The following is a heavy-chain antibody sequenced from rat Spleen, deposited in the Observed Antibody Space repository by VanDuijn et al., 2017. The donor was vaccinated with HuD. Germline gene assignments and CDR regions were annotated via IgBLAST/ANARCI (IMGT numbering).Heavy chain of an antibody. CDR3: TRDRVGFYNSGYYFDY. V-gene: IGHV2-63*01. Sequence: QVRLKESGPGLVQPSETLSLTCTVSGFSLTTYTVSWVRQPSGKGPEWLGRMGYDGETAYNSALKSRLSFRRDTSNNQVFLKMNSLQTDDTGTYYCTRDRVGFYNSGYYFDYWGQGVMVTVSS. CDR2: MGYDGET. D-gene: IGHD4-3*01. J-gene: IGHJ2*01. CDR1: GFSLTTYT.